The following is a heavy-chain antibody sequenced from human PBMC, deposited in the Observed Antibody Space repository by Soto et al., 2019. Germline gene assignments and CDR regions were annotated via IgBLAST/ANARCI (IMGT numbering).Heavy chain of an antibody. CDR2: TRNKANSYTT. J-gene: IGHJ4*02. V-gene: IGHV3-72*01. Sequence: PGGSLRLSCAASGFTFSDHYMDWVRQAPGKGLEWVGRTRNKANSYTTEYAASVKGRFTISRDDSKNSLYLQMNSLKTEDTAVYYCARGGLWFGDVYYFDYWGQGTLVTVSS. D-gene: IGHD3-10*01. CDR3: ARGGLWFGDVYYFDY. CDR1: GFTFSDHY.